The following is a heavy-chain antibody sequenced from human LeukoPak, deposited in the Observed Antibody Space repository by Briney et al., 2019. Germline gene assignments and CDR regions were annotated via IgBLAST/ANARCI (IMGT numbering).Heavy chain of an antibody. V-gene: IGHV1-69*01. J-gene: IGHJ3*02. CDR1: GGTFSSYA. CDR2: IIPIFGTA. CDR3: ARDSKRDDAFDI. Sequence: SVKVSCKASGGTFSSYAISWVRQAPGQGLEWMGGIIPIFGTANYAQKFQGRVTITADESTSTAYMELSSLRSEDTAVYYCARDSKRDDAFDIWGQGTMVTVSS.